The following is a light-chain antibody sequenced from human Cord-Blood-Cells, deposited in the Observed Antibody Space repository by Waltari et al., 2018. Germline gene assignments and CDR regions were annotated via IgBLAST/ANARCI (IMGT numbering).Light chain of an antibody. CDR3: SSYTSSSTYV. Sequence: QSALTQPASVSGSPGQSITIPCTGTSSDVGGYNYVSWYQQHPGKAPKRMIYDGSKRPSGGSNRFSGSKSGNTASLTISGLQAEDEADYYCSSYTSSSTYVFGTGTKVTVL. CDR2: DGS. J-gene: IGLJ1*01. CDR1: SSDVGGYNY. V-gene: IGLV2-14*01.